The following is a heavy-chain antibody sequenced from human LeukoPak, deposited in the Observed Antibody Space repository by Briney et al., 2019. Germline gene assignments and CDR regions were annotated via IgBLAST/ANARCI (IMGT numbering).Heavy chain of an antibody. V-gene: IGHV4-30-4*01. CDR3: ARDRADYCYYGMDV. CDR1: GDSISSGDYY. CDR2: IYYSGST. D-gene: IGHD6-19*01. J-gene: IGHJ6*02. Sequence: SETLSLTCTVSGDSISSGDYYWSWIRQPPGKGLEWIGYIYYSGSTYYNPSLRRRVTISVDTSKNQFSLKLSSVTAADTAVYYCARDRADYCYYGMDVWGQGTTVTVSS.